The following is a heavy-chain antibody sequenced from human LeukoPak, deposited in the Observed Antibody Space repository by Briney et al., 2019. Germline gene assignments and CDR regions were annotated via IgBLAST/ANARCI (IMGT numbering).Heavy chain of an antibody. J-gene: IGHJ4*02. CDR1: GDSISSYY. CDR3: AREGRQDYVYFDC. D-gene: IGHD4-17*01. Sequence: SETLSLTCTVSGDSISSYYWSWLRQPPGKGLEWMGYINYSGNTNYTPSLKSRVTISVDTSKNQFSLRLTSVTAADTAVYYCAREGRQDYVYFDCWGQGTLVTVSS. V-gene: IGHV4-59*01. CDR2: INYSGNT.